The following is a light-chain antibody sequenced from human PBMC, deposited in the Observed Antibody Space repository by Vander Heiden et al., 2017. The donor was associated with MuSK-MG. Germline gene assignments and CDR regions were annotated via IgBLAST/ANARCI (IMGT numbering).Light chain of an antibody. CDR3: QQRHRAPWT. CDR2: GAS. CDR1: QSISNY. Sequence: DIQMSESRYSLSASVGDRGTISCRASQSISNYFHWYQQKPGKAPTLLIYGASTLQSEVPSRFSGSGSGTDFTLPISSRQPEDFAPYSCQQRHRAPWTFGQGTKVEIK. V-gene: IGKV1-39*01. J-gene: IGKJ1*01.